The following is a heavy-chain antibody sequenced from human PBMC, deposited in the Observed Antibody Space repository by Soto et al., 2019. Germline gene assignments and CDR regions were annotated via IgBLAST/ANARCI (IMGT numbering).Heavy chain of an antibody. V-gene: IGHV3-23*01. CDR2: ISGVGDPT. J-gene: IGHJ4*02. CDR1: GFTFTNYA. Sequence: EVQLLESGGGLVQPGGSLRPSCAATGFTFTNYAMTWVRQAPGKGLEWVSAISGVGDPTPYADSVKGRFTVSRDGSKNTLYLQMSSLRAEDTALYYCAKGRGGSGSLTPRVDFWGQGTLVTVSS. D-gene: IGHD3-10*01. CDR3: AKGRGGSGSLTPRVDF.